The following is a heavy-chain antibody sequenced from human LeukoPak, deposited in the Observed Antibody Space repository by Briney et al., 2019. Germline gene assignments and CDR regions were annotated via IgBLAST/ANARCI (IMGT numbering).Heavy chain of an antibody. CDR1: GYTFTGYY. D-gene: IGHD3-9*01. CDR2: INPNSGGT. Sequence: ASVKVSCKASGYTFTGYYMHWVRQAPGQGLEWMGWINPNSGGTNYAQKFQGRVTMTRDTSISTAYMELSRLRSDDTAVYYCARGRHSKYYDIPPEFDPWGQGTLVTVSS. J-gene: IGHJ5*02. V-gene: IGHV1-2*02. CDR3: ARGRHSKYYDIPPEFDP.